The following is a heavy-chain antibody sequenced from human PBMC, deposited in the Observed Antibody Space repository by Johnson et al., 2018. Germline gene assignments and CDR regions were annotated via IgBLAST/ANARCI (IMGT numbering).Heavy chain of an antibody. CDR2: ISDDGSTK. D-gene: IGHD6-19*01. CDR1: GFTFDIYG. CDR3: ARDCLGVAGSAFDI. Sequence: QVQLVQSGGGVVQPRRSLRLSCAASGFTFDIYGMHWVRQAPGKGLEWVAFISDDGSTKNYADSVKGRFTITRDNVKNTLDQQMGSLRNEDTAVYYCARDCLGVAGSAFDIWGQGTLVTVSS. J-gene: IGHJ3*02. V-gene: IGHV3-30*03.